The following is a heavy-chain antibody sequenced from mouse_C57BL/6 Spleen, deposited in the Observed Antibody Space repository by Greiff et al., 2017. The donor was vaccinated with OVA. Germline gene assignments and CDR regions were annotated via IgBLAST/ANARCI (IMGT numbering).Heavy chain of an antibody. J-gene: IGHJ4*01. CDR1: GFTFSSYA. CDR2: ISDGGSYT. D-gene: IGHD1-1*01. Sequence: EVKLVESGGGLVKPGGSLKLSCAASGFTFSSYAMSWVRQTPEKRLEWVATISDGGSYTYYPDNVKGRFTISRDNAKNNLYLQMSHLKSEDTAMYYCARDNYGSREAMDYWGQGTSVTVSS. V-gene: IGHV5-4*01. CDR3: ARDNYGSREAMDY.